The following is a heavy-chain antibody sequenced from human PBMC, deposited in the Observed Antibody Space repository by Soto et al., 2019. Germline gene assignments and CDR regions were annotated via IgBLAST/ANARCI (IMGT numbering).Heavy chain of an antibody. J-gene: IGHJ6*02. D-gene: IGHD2-15*01. CDR1: GYSFTSYW. CDR3: ARQGGTHGGKAYYYYGMDV. CDR2: IYPGDSDT. V-gene: IGHV5-51*01. Sequence: GESLKISCNGSGYSFTSYWIGWVRQMPGKGLEWMGIIYPGDSDTRYSPSFQGQVTISADKSISTAYLQWSSLKASDTAMYYCARQGGTHGGKAYYYYGMDVWGQGTTVTVSS.